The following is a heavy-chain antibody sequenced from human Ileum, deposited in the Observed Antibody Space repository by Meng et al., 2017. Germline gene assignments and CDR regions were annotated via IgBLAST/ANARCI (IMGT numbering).Heavy chain of an antibody. J-gene: IGHJ4*02. CDR3: AKDGTTGSYLVLYY. V-gene: IGHV6-1*01. CDR1: GDSVSSNRAP. Sequence: QLQPSGPGRVKPPQTRPPTCPIPGDSVSSNRAPWNWIRQSPSRGLEWLARTYYRSKWDNDYAVSVKSRRTINPDTTTNQFSRQLNSVTPEDTAVYYCAKDGTTGSYLVLYYWGQGTLVTVSS. D-gene: IGHD1-26*01. CDR2: TYYRSKWDN.